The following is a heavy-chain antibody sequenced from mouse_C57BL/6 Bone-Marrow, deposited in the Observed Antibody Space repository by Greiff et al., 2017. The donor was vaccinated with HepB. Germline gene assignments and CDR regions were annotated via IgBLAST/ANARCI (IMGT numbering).Heavy chain of an antibody. D-gene: IGHD2-1*01. CDR2: IRNKANNHAT. CDR1: GFTFSDAW. J-gene: IGHJ2*01. V-gene: IGHV6-6*01. CDR3: TRPPLIYYGNYFDY. Sequence: EVKVVESGGGLVQPGGSMKLSCAASGFTFSDAWMDWVRQSPEKGLEWVAEIRNKANNHATYYAESVKGRFTISRDDSKSSVYLQMNSLRAEDTGIYYCTRPPLIYYGNYFDYWGQGTTLTVSS.